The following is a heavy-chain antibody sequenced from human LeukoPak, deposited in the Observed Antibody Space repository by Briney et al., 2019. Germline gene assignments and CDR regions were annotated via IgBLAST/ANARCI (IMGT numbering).Heavy chain of an antibody. J-gene: IGHJ4*02. V-gene: IGHV4-59*01. CDR3: ARESGYDYGDYVPRYYFDY. Sequence: KPSETLSLTCTVSGGSISSYYWSWIRQPPGKGLEWIGYIYYSGSTNYNPSLKSRVTISVDTSKNQFSLKLSSVTAADTAVYYCARESGYDYGDYVPRYYFDYWGQGTLVTVSS. D-gene: IGHD4-17*01. CDR1: GGSISSYY. CDR2: IYYSGST.